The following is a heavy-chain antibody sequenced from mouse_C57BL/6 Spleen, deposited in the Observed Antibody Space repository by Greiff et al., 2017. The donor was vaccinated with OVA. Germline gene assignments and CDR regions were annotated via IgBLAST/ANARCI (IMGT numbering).Heavy chain of an antibody. CDR3: ARYASSGLPFAY. J-gene: IGHJ3*01. CDR1: GYTFTSYW. CDR2: IDPSDSET. D-gene: IGHD3-2*02. Sequence: QVQLQQPGAELVRPGSSVKLSCKASGYTFTSYWMHWVKQRPIQGLEWIGNIDPSDSETHYNQKFKDKATLTVDKSSSTAYMQLSSLTSEDSAVYYCARYASSGLPFAYWGQGTLVTVSA. V-gene: IGHV1-52*01.